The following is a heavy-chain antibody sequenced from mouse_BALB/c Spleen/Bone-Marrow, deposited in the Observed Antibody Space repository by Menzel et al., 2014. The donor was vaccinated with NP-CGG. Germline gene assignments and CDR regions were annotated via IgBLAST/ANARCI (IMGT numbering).Heavy chain of an antibody. J-gene: IGHJ4*01. CDR3: ARNAFYRGYAMDY. D-gene: IGHD2-12*01. CDR2: ISNGGGST. Sequence: EVKLVESGGGLVQPGGSLKLSCATSGFTFSDYYMYWVRQTPEKRLEWVAYISNGGGSTYHPDTVKGRFTISRDNAKNTLYLQMSRLKSEDTAMYYCARNAFYRGYAMDYWGQGTSVTVSS. CDR1: GFTFSDYY. V-gene: IGHV5-12*02.